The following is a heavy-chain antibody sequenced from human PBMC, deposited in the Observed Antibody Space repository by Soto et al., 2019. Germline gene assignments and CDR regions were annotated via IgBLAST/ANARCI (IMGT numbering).Heavy chain of an antibody. J-gene: IGHJ4*02. CDR3: ARDQTGITTTGGGRIDH. V-gene: IGHV3-30-3*01. CDR1: GFTFSTHA. CDR2: VSFDGSNK. D-gene: IGHD1-20*01. Sequence: QVQLVESGGGVVQPGRSLRLSCAASGFTFSTHAMHWVRQAPDKGMECVAIVSFDGSNKYYADSVKGRFTISRDNSKNTLYLQMSGLTPEDTAVYYCARDQTGITTTGGGRIDHWGQGTLVTVPS.